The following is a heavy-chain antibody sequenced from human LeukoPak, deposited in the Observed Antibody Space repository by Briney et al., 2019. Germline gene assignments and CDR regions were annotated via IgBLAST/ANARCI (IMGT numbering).Heavy chain of an antibody. Sequence: GGSLRLSCAASGFTFSSYAMNWVRQAPGKGLEWVSSISGGAGGAAYADSVKGRFTISRDNSKNTLYLQMNSLRAEDTAVYYCAKDLWFGELYYGMDVWGQGTTVTVSS. D-gene: IGHD3-10*01. CDR2: ISGGAGGA. CDR3: AKDLWFGELYYGMDV. CDR1: GFTFSSYA. V-gene: IGHV3-23*01. J-gene: IGHJ6*02.